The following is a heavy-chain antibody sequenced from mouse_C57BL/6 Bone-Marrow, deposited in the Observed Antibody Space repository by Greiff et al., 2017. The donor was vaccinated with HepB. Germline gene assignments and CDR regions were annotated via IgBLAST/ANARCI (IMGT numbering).Heavy chain of an antibody. CDR3: ARRGDGYYPFDY. CDR2: IWSGGST. D-gene: IGHD2-3*01. Sequence: VKVVESGPGLVQPSQSLSITCTVSGFSLTSYGVHWVRQSPGKGLEWLGVIWSGGSTDYNAAFISRLSISKDNSKSQVFFKMNSLQADDTAIYYCARRGDGYYPFDYWGQGTTLTVSS. CDR1: GFSLTSYG. V-gene: IGHV2-2*01. J-gene: IGHJ2*01.